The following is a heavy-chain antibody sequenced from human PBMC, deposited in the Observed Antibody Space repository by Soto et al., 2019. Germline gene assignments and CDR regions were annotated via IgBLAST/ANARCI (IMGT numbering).Heavy chain of an antibody. CDR2: IYYSGST. D-gene: IGHD2-2*01. V-gene: IGHV4-59*08. CDR3: ARHETRYCSSTSCYGAHDY. Sequence: SETLSLTCTVSGGSISSYYWSWIRQPPGKGLEWIGYIYYSGSTNYNPSLKSRVTISVDTSKNQFSLKLSSVTAADTAVYYCARHETRYCSSTSCYGAHDYWGQGTLVTVSS. J-gene: IGHJ4*02. CDR1: GGSISSYY.